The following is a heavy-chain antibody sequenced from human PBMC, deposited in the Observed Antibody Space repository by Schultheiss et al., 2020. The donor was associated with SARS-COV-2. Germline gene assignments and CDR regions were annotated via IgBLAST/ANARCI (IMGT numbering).Heavy chain of an antibody. D-gene: IGHD2-2*02. CDR3: ARGIPRYYYGLDV. CDR2: IYYSGST. Sequence: SETLSLTCAVSGYSISSGGYYWSWIRQHPGKGLEWIGYIYYSGSTYYNPSLKSRVTISVDTSKKQFSLKLSSVTAADTAVYYCARGIPRYYYGLDVWGQGTTVTVSS. CDR1: GYSISSGGYY. V-gene: IGHV4-31*11. J-gene: IGHJ6*02.